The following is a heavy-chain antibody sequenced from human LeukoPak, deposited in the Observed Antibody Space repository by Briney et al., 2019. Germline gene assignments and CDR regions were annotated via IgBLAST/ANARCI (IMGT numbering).Heavy chain of an antibody. V-gene: IGHV1-18*01. CDR1: GYTFTNYG. CDR2: ISAYNGYT. J-gene: IGHJ1*01. CDR3: ARDKAVTTEVTQYFQH. D-gene: IGHD4-23*01. Sequence: GASVKVSCKASGYTFTNYGISWVRQAPGQGLEWMGWISAYNGYTDYAQNLQFRVTMTTDTSTSTAYMELRSLRSDDTAVYYCARDKAVTTEVTQYFQHWGQGTLVTVSS.